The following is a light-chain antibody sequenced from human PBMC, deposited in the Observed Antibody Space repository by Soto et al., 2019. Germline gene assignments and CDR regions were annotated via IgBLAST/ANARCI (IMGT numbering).Light chain of an antibody. CDR1: QSISNY. J-gene: IGKJ1*01. CDR2: AAS. Sequence: DIQMTQSPSSLSASVGDRVTITCRASQSISNYLNWYQQKPGKAPKFLMYAASSLQSGVPSRFGGSGSGTDFTLTISSLQPEDFATYYCQQSYRTPRTFDQGTKVEIK. CDR3: QQSYRTPRT. V-gene: IGKV1-39*01.